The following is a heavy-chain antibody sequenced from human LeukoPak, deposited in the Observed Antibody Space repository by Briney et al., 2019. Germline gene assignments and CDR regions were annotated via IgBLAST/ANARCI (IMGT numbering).Heavy chain of an antibody. CDR1: GGSISSYY. Sequence: SETLSLTCTVSGGSISSYYWSWIRQPAGKGLEWIGRIYTSGSTNYNPSLKSRVTMSVDTSKNQFSLKLSSVTAADTAVYYCARDGYYYGSYYYYYYMDVWGKGTTVTISS. V-gene: IGHV4-4*07. CDR2: IYTSGST. CDR3: ARDGYYYGSYYYYYYMDV. D-gene: IGHD3-10*01. J-gene: IGHJ6*03.